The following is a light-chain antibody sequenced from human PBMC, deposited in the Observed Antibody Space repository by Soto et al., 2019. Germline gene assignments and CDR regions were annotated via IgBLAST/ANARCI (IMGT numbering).Light chain of an antibody. CDR1: RSISDW. CDR2: DAS. V-gene: IGKV1-5*01. CDR3: LQYDNHSWT. J-gene: IGKJ1*01. Sequence: DIPMTQSPSTLSPSVGDRVTITCRASRSISDWVAWYQQKPGKAPKLLIFDASTLKSGVPSRFSGSGSGTEFTLTISSLQPDDVATYYCLQYDNHSWTFGQGTKVEIK.